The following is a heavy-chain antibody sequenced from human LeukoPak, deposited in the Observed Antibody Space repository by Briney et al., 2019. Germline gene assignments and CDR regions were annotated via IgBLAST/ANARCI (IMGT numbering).Heavy chain of an antibody. CDR3: ARNDRGRPADY. J-gene: IGHJ4*02. D-gene: IGHD1-26*01. CDR1: GGSISNSPYY. Sequence: SSETPSLTCNVSGGSISNSPYYWGWIRQPPGKGLEWIGSMHYSGTTYHNPSLRSRVTISVDTSKNQFSLRLISVTAADTAVYYCARNDRGRPADYWGQGTLVTVSS. V-gene: IGHV4-39*01. CDR2: MHYSGTT.